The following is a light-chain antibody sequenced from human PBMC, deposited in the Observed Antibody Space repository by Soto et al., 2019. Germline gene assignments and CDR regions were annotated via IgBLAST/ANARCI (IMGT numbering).Light chain of an antibody. J-gene: IGLJ1*01. Sequence: QSGLTQPGPGSWSPGQSIANPCAGNNKYVGAYNSVSWYQQYPGKAPKLMIHDVSNRPSGVSDRFSGSKSGNTASLTISGLQAEDEADYYCSSYTSSSSYVFGSGTKVTVL. CDR3: SSYTSSSSYV. CDR2: DVS. CDR1: NKYVGAYNS. V-gene: IGLV2-14*01.